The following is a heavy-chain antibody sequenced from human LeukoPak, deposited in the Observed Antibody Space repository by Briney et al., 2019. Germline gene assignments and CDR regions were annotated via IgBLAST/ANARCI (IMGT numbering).Heavy chain of an antibody. CDR3: VRDRELTY. CDR1: GGSISIYY. CDR2: IYNSGST. J-gene: IGHJ4*02. V-gene: IGHV4-59*01. D-gene: IGHD1-26*01. Sequence: SETLSITCTVSGGSISIYYWSWIRQPPGKGLEWIGYIYNSGSTNYNPSLKSRVTISVDTSRNQFSLKLTSVTAADTAVYYCVRDRELTYWGLGSLVTVSS.